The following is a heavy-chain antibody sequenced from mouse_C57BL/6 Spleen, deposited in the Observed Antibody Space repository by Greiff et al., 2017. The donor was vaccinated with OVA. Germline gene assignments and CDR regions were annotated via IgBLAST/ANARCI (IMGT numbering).Heavy chain of an antibody. CDR3: ARPLYYGSSWFAC. Sequence: EVKLMESGGGLVKPGGSLKLSCAASGFTFSDYGMHWVRQAPEKGLEWVAYISSGSSTIYYADTVKGRFTISRDNAKNTLFLQMTSLRSEDTAMYYCARPLYYGSSWFACWGQGTLVTVSA. V-gene: IGHV5-17*01. D-gene: IGHD1-1*01. CDR2: ISSGSSTI. CDR1: GFTFSDYG. J-gene: IGHJ3*01.